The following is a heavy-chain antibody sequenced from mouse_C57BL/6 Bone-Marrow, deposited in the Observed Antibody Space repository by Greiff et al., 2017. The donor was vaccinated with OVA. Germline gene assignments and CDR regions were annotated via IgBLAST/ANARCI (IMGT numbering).Heavy chain of an antibody. Sequence: EVHLVESGGGLVKPGGSLKLSCAASGFTFSSYAMSWVRQTPEKRLEWVATISDGGSYTYYPDNVKGRFTISRDNAKNNLYLQMSHLKSEDTAMYYCARDYDYDFDYWGQGTTLTVSS. V-gene: IGHV5-4*01. CDR3: ARDYDYDFDY. J-gene: IGHJ2*01. CDR1: GFTFSSYA. D-gene: IGHD2-4*01. CDR2: ISDGGSYT.